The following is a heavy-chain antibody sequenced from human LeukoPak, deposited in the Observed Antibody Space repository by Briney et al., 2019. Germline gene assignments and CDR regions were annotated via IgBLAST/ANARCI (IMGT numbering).Heavy chain of an antibody. Sequence: SETLSLTCTVSGGSISSYYWSWIRQPPGKGLEWIGYIYYSGSTNYNPSLKSRVTISVDTSKNQFSLKLSSVTAADTAVYYCARDEGGFDYWGQGTLVTVSS. V-gene: IGHV4-59*01. CDR2: IYYSGST. J-gene: IGHJ4*02. CDR3: ARDEGGFDY. CDR1: GGSISSYY. D-gene: IGHD3-16*01.